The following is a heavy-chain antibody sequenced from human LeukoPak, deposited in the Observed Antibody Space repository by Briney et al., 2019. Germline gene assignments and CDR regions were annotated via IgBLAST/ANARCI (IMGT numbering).Heavy chain of an antibody. CDR1: GGSISSGGYY. CDR3: ARDKGGEGDDSSGYPHY. Sequence: SETLSRTCTVSGGSISSGGYYWSWIRQPPGKGLEWIGYIYHSGSTYYNPSLKSRVTISIDTSKNQFSLKLSSVTAADTAVYYCARDKGGEGDDSSGYPHYWGQGTLVTVSS. CDR2: IYHSGST. V-gene: IGHV4-61*08. D-gene: IGHD3-22*01. J-gene: IGHJ4*02.